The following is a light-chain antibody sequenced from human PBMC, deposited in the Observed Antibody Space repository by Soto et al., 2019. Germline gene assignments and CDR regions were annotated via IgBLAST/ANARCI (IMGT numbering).Light chain of an antibody. J-gene: IGLJ2*01. Sequence: QSVLTQPPSASGSPGQSVTISCTGSNTDVGDYNYVSWYQQHPGKAPKLMIYEVSNRPSGVSNRFSGSKSGNTASLTISGLQAEDEADYYCSSFTSSSTVVFGGGTKLTVL. CDR1: NTDVGDYNY. CDR3: SSFTSSSTVV. V-gene: IGLV2-14*01. CDR2: EVS.